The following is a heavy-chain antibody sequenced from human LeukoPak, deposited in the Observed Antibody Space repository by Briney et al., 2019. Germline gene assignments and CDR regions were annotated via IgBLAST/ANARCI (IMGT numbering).Heavy chain of an antibody. CDR2: IKQDGSEK. CDR1: GFTFSNYA. CDR3: ARSEWSGYDFWSGYYPPSDY. V-gene: IGHV3-7*01. Sequence: GGSLRLSCAASGFTFSNYAMSWVRQAPGKGLEWVANIKQDGSEKYYVDSVKGRFTISRDNAKNSLYLQMNSLRAEDTAVYYCARSEWSGYDFWSGYYPPSDYWGQGTLVTVSS. J-gene: IGHJ4*02. D-gene: IGHD3-3*01.